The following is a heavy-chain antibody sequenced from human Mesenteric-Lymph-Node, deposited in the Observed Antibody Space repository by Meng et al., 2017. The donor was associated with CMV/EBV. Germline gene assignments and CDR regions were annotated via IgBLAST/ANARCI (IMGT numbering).Heavy chain of an antibody. CDR2: IDWDDDK. Sequence: SGPTLVKPTQTLTLTCTYSGFSLSTGAMCVSWVRQPPGEALEWLALIDWDDDKYYSTSLRTRLTISKDTSKNQVVLTMSNMDPVDAGTYYCARTKGGRGFIDYWGQGTLVTVSS. D-gene: IGHD2-15*01. CDR3: ARTKGGRGFIDY. J-gene: IGHJ4*02. CDR1: GFSLSTGAMC. V-gene: IGHV2-70*20.